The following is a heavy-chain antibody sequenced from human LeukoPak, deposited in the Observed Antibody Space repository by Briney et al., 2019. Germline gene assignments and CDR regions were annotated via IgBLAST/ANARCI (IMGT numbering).Heavy chain of an antibody. Sequence: SETLSLTCTVSGGSISSYYWSWIRQSPGKRLELIGHIYYTGTTFYNPSLNSRVTISLDTSKNEFSLKLTSVTAADTAVYYCARFSWDCSTASCHLTHWGQGALVTVSS. D-gene: IGHD3-9*01. CDR2: IYYTGTT. CDR1: GGSISSYY. J-gene: IGHJ4*02. V-gene: IGHV4-59*01. CDR3: ARFSWDCSTASCHLTH.